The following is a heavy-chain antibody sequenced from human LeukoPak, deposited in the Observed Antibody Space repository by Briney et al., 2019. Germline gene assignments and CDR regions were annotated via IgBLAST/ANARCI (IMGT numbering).Heavy chain of an antibody. CDR3: ARHTGYYLTDAFNM. J-gene: IGHJ3*02. CDR1: VASISSSTYY. CDR2: IYYRGNT. D-gene: IGHD3-9*01. V-gene: IGHV4-39*01. Sequence: SETLSLTCTVSVASISSSTYYWGWIRQPPGKGLEWIVSIYYRGNTYYNPSLKSRVTISVDTSKNQFSLKLSSVTAADTAVYYCARHTGYYLTDAFNMWGQGTMVTVSS.